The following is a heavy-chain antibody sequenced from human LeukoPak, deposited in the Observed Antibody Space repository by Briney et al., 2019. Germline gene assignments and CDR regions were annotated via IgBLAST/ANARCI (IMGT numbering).Heavy chain of an antibody. V-gene: IGHV3-30*04. CDR1: GCTFSSHP. Sequence: GGSLRLSCAASGCTFSSHPMHWVRQTPGKGLEWVAVISYDGKNKYYADSVNGRFTVSKDNTKNTLYLQMNSLRVDDMGVYYCIRVMTTTRNFDYWGPGTLVTVSS. J-gene: IGHJ4*02. D-gene: IGHD1-1*01. CDR2: ISYDGKNK. CDR3: IRVMTTTRNFDY.